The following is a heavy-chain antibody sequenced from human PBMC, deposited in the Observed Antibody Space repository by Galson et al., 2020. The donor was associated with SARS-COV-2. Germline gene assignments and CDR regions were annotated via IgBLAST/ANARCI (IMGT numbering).Heavy chain of an antibody. CDR1: GDSVSSNSAA. J-gene: IGHJ6*02. Sequence: SQTLSLTCAISGDSVSSNSAAWNWIRQSPSRGLEWLGRTYYRSQWFEDYAVSLRGRITVTPDTSRNQVSLQLNSVTPEDTAVYYCARGGYYGSGSDSSYYYYGMDVWGQGTTVTVSS. CDR2: TYYRSQWFE. D-gene: IGHD3-10*01. CDR3: ARGGYYGSGSDSSYYYYGMDV. V-gene: IGHV6-1*01.